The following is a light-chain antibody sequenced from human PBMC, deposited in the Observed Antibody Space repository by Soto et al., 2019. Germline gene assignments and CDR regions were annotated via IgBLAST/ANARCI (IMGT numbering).Light chain of an antibody. CDR2: EVS. CDR1: SGDVGSYYL. Sequence: QSVLTQSPSASGSPGQSITISCAGTSGDVGSYYLVSWYQQHPGTAPKLMIYEVSKRPSGVSNRFSGSKSGNTASLTISGLQAEDEAEDYCCSYAGSSTVVFGGGTKLTVL. CDR3: CSYAGSSTVV. J-gene: IGLJ2*01. V-gene: IGLV2-23*02.